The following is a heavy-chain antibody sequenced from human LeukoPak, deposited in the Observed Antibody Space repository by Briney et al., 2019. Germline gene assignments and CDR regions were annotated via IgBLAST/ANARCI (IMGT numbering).Heavy chain of an antibody. D-gene: IGHD3-10*01. CDR3: ARLWFGELSPSFDY. V-gene: IGHV1-18*01. Sequence: ASVKVSCKASGYTFTSYGIGWVRQAPGQGLEWMGWISAYNGNTNYAQKLQGRVTMTTDTSTSTAYMELRSLRSDDTAVYYCARLWFGELSPSFDYWGQGTLVTVSS. CDR1: GYTFTSYG. CDR2: ISAYNGNT. J-gene: IGHJ4*02.